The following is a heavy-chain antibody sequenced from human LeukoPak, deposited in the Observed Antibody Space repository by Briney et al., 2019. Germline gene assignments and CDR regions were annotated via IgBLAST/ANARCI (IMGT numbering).Heavy chain of an antibody. D-gene: IGHD2-8*01. V-gene: IGHV4-34*01. CDR2: INHSGST. J-gene: IGHJ4*02. CDR3: AREGRYCTNGVCYVRTFDY. Sequence: SETLSLTCAVYGGSFSGYYWSWIRQPPGKGLEWIGEINHSGSTNYNPSLKSRVTISVDTSKNQFSLKLSSVTAADTAVYYCAREGRYCTNGVCYVRTFDYWGQGTLVTVSS. CDR1: GGSFSGYY.